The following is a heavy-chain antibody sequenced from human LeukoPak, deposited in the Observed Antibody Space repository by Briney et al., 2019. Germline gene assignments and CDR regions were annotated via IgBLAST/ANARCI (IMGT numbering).Heavy chain of an antibody. D-gene: IGHD6-13*01. CDR2: INSDGSST. CDR3: AREAGGRELE. V-gene: IGHV3-74*01. J-gene: IGHJ4*02. Sequence: GGSLRLSCTASGFSFSGHWMHWARQLPGKGLVWVSRINSDGSSTSYADSVKGRFTISRDNDKNTLYLQMKSLRAEDTAVYYCAREAGGRELEWGQGTLVTVSS. CDR1: GFSFSGHW.